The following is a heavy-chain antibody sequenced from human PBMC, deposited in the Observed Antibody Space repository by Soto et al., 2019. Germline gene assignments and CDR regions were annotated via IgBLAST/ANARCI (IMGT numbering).Heavy chain of an antibody. J-gene: IGHJ4*02. V-gene: IGHV3-23*01. D-gene: IGHD7-27*01. Sequence: EVQLLESGGGLVQPGGSLRLSCAASGFPFTSYGVSWVRQAPGKGLEWVSTINTNGNRHYADSVKGRFTISRDSSESMLYLDMNNLRAEDTALYYCARKLGVGHYPFRHWDQGTLVTVSS. CDR2: INTNGNR. CDR3: ARKLGVGHYPFRH. CDR1: GFPFTSYG.